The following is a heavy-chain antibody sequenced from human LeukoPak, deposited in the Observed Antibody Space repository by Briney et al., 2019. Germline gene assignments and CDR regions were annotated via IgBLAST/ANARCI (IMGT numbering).Heavy chain of an antibody. CDR1: GFTFSYYS. J-gene: IGHJ4*02. CDR3: ARDSTGNFDY. CDR2: ISYSSSTV. D-gene: IGHD1-1*01. V-gene: IGHV3-48*02. Sequence: GGSLRLSCAASGFTFSYYSMNWVRQAPGTGLEWVSYISYSSSTVYYADSVKGRFTISRDNAKDSVYLQMSSLRDEDTAVYYCARDSTGNFDYWGQGTLVTVSS.